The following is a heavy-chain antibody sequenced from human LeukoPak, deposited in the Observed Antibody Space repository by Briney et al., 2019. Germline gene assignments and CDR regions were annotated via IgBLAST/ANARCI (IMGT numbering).Heavy chain of an antibody. Sequence: SETLSLTCTVSGDSIKSYYWSWIRQPPGKGLEWIGYIYNSGTTNYNPSLKSRVTLSVDTSKNQMFLKVSSVTAADTAMYYCARVRAFTIPPNLTFDYWGQGTLVTVSS. V-gene: IGHV4-59*01. D-gene: IGHD3-9*01. CDR3: ARVRAFTIPPNLTFDY. CDR1: GDSIKSYY. J-gene: IGHJ4*02. CDR2: IYNSGTT.